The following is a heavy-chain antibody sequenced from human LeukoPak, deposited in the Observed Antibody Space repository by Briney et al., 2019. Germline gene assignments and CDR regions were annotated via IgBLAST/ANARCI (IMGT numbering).Heavy chain of an antibody. CDR3: ARDEGSGSYYEDAFDI. D-gene: IGHD1-26*01. CDR1: GYTFNNYG. V-gene: IGHV1-18*01. Sequence: ASVKVSCKASGYTFNNYGISWVRQAPGQGLEWMAWISTYNGNTNYAQNLQGRVTVTTDTSTTTAYMELRSLRSEDTAVYYCARDEGSGSYYEDAFDIWGQGTMVTVSS. J-gene: IGHJ3*02. CDR2: ISTYNGNT.